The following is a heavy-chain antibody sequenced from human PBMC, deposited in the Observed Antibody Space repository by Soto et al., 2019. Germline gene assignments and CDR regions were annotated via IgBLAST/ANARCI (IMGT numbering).Heavy chain of an antibody. CDR2: IYSGGST. V-gene: IGHV3-66*01. CDR3: ARVRGGFVVVVAATKRDSWYFDL. J-gene: IGHJ2*01. CDR1: GFTVSSNH. D-gene: IGHD2-15*01. Sequence: EVQLVESGGGLVQPGGSLRLSGAASGFTVSSNHMSWVRQAPGKGLEWVSVIYSGGSTYYADSVKGRFTISRDNSKNTLYLQMNSLRAEDTAVYYCARVRGGFVVVVAATKRDSWYFDLWGRGTLVTVSS.